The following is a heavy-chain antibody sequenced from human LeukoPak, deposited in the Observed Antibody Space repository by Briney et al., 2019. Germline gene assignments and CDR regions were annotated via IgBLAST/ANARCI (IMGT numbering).Heavy chain of an antibody. Sequence: GESLKISCKASGYTFTSYWITWVRQMPGKGLEWMGVIYPGDSDTRYSPSLQGHVTISADKSVTTAFLQWSSLEASDTAMYYCAISPRDYYYGMDVWGQGTTVTVSS. J-gene: IGHJ6*02. CDR1: GYTFTSYW. CDR3: AISPRDYYYGMDV. CDR2: IYPGDSDT. V-gene: IGHV5-51*01.